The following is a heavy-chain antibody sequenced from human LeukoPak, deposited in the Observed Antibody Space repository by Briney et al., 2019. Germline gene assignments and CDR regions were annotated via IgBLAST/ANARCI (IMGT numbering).Heavy chain of an antibody. CDR2: TNPNSGNT. V-gene: IGHV1-8*03. D-gene: IGHD6-13*01. J-gene: IGHJ6*03. Sequence: ASVKVSCKASGYTFTSYDINWVRQATGQGLEWMGWTNPNSGNTGYAQKFQGRVTITRNTSISTAYMELSSLRSEDTAVYYCARVEGSWYYYYYMDVWGKGTTVTVSS. CDR3: ARVEGSWYYYYYMDV. CDR1: GYTFTSYD.